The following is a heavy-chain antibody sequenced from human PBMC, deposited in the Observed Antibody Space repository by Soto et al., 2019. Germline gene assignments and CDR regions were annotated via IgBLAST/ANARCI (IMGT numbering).Heavy chain of an antibody. V-gene: IGHV3-48*02. Sequence: GGSLRLSCAASGFTFSSYSMNWVRQAPGKGLEWVSYISSSSSTIYYADSVKGRFTISRDNAKNSLYLQMNSLRDEDTAVYYCARGGKSEPYYYYGMDVWGQGTTVTVSS. J-gene: IGHJ6*02. CDR1: GFTFSSYS. D-gene: IGHD1-1*01. CDR2: ISSSSSTI. CDR3: ARGGKSEPYYYYGMDV.